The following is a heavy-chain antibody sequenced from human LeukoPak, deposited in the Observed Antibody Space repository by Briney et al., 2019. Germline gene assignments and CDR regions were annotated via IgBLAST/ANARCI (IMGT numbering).Heavy chain of an antibody. CDR1: GGSISSYS. J-gene: IGHJ1*01. D-gene: IGHD1-14*01. Sequence: SETLSLTCTVSGGSISSYSWSWVRQPPGKGLEWIGYIYYSGSTNYNPSLKGRVTISVDTSKNQFSLKLTSVTAADTAVYYCASHAPNNAEYFQHWGQGTLVTVSS. V-gene: IGHV4-59*08. CDR2: IYYSGST. CDR3: ASHAPNNAEYFQH.